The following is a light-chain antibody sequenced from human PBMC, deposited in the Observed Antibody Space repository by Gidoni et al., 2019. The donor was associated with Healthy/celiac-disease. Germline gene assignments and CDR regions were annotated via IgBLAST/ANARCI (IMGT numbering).Light chain of an antibody. V-gene: IGKV1-39*01. CDR3: QQSYSTPWT. CDR2: AAS. J-gene: IGKJ1*01. CDR1: QSISNY. Sequence: PSTLCAPGEDRVITTLPAKQSISNYVKWYQQKQGKPPMLLIYAASSLQSVVPTRFSGSGSGTDFTLTISSLQPEDFASYYCQQSYSTPWTFGQGTKVEIK.